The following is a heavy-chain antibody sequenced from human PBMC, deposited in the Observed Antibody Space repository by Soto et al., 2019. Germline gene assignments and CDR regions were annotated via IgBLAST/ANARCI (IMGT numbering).Heavy chain of an antibody. D-gene: IGHD6-19*01. CDR1: GGSISSSSYY. CDR3: APGAVAGTWDY. Sequence: SETLSLTCTVSGGSISSSSYYWGWIRQPPGKGLEWIGSIYYSGSTYYNPSLKSRVTISVDTSKNQFSLKLSSVTAADTAVYYCAPGAVAGTWDYWGQGTLVTVSS. CDR2: IYYSGST. V-gene: IGHV4-39*01. J-gene: IGHJ4*02.